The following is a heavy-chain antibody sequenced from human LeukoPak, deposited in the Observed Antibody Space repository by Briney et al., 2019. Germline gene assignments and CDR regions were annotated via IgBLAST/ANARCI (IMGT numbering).Heavy chain of an antibody. CDR3: ATDAYDYVWGSYRYFHY. V-gene: IGHV1-69*13. D-gene: IGHD3-16*02. J-gene: IGHJ4*02. CDR1: GGTFSSYA. Sequence: SVKVSCKASGGTFSSYAISWVRQAPGQGLEWMGGIIPTFGTANYAQKFQGRVTITADESTSTAYMELSSLRSEDTAVYYCATDAYDYVWGSYRYFHYWGQGTLATVSS. CDR2: IIPTFGTA.